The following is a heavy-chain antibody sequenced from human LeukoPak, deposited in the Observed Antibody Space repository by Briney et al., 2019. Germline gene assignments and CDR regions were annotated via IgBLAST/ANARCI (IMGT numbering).Heavy chain of an antibody. Sequence: PSETLSLTCTVSGGSINRNIYYWSWIRQPPGKGLEWIGEINHSGSTNYNPSLKSRVTISVDTSKNQFSLKLSSVTAADTAVYYCARVYGDYPYYYGMDVWGQGTTVTVSS. CDR1: GGSINRNIYY. D-gene: IGHD4-17*01. J-gene: IGHJ6*02. CDR2: INHSGST. CDR3: ARVYGDYPYYYGMDV. V-gene: IGHV4-39*07.